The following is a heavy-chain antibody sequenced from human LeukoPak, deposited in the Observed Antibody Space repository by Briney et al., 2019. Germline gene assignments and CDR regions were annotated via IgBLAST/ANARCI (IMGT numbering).Heavy chain of an antibody. CDR2: ISYDGSNK. J-gene: IGHJ4*02. V-gene: IGHV3-30-3*01. CDR3: ARDPALHYYGSGSPPYFDY. CDR1: GFTFSRYA. Sequence: GRSLRLSCAASGFTFSRYAMHWVRQAPGKGLEWVAVISYDGSNKYYADSVKGRFTISTDNSKNTLYLQMNSLRAEDTAVYYCARDPALHYYGSGSPPYFDYWGQGTLVTVSS. D-gene: IGHD3-10*01.